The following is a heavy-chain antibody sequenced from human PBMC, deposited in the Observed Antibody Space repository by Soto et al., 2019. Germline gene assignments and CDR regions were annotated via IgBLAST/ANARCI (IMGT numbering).Heavy chain of an antibody. CDR3: AKDTPVVMFLFDS. V-gene: IGHV3-23*01. CDR2: ITDTGVST. CDR1: GFTFFTYA. Sequence: PGGSLRLSCTASGFTFFTYAMTWVRQAPGKGLEWVSSITDTGVSTYYADSVEGRFTISRDNSKNTLYLQMNSLRTDDSAVYYCAKDTPVVMFLFDSWGRGTLVTVS. J-gene: IGHJ4*02. D-gene: IGHD2-15*01.